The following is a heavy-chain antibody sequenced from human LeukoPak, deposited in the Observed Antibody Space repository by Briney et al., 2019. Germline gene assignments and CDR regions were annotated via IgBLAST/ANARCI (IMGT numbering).Heavy chain of an antibody. CDR2: ISYDGSNK. J-gene: IGHJ4*02. CDR3: ARESSGSSWGYFDC. D-gene: IGHD6-6*01. Sequence: GASLRLSCAASGFTFSSYAIHWVRQAPGKGLEWVAVISYDGSNKYYTDSVKGRFSISRDNSKNTLYLQMNSLRAEDTATFYCARESSGSSWGYFDCWGQGTLVTVSS. V-gene: IGHV3-30-3*01. CDR1: GFTFSSYA.